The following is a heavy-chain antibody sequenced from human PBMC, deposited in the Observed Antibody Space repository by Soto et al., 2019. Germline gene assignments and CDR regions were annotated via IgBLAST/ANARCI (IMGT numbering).Heavy chain of an antibody. D-gene: IGHD2-2*01. CDR1: GFTFSSYA. CDR2: ISYDGSNK. J-gene: IGHJ6*02. CDR3: ARERSCDTSCSDYYGMDV. V-gene: IGHV3-30-3*01. Sequence: QVQLVESGGGVVQPGRSLRLSCAASGFTFSSYAMHWVRQAPGKGLEWVAVISYDGSNKYYADSVKGRFTISRDNSKNTLYLQMNSLRAEDTAVYYCARERSCDTSCSDYYGMDVWGQGTTVTVSS.